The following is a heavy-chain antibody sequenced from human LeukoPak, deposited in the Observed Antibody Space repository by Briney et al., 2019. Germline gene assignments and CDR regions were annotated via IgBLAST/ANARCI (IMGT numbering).Heavy chain of an antibody. Sequence: SETLSLTCTVSGGSISSSSYYWGWIRQPPGKGLEWIGSIYYSGSTYYNPSLKSRVTISVDTSKNQFSLRLSSVTAADTAVYYCARRRITLLRGVLGSFDSCGQGTLVTVSS. CDR3: ARRRITLLRGVLGSFDS. J-gene: IGHJ4*02. V-gene: IGHV4-39*07. CDR1: GGSISSSSYY. D-gene: IGHD3-10*01. CDR2: IYYSGST.